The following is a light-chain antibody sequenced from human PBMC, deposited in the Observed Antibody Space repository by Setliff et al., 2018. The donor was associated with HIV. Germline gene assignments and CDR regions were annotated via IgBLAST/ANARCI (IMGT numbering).Light chain of an antibody. CDR2: DVS. V-gene: IGLV2-11*01. CDR1: SSDIGVSNY. CDR3: CSYAGSYTLEI. J-gene: IGLJ2*01. Sequence: QSVLTQPASVSGSPGQSITISCTGTSSDIGVSNYVSWYQHHPGKGPKLVIYDVSKRPSGVPDRFSGSKSGNTASLTISGLQAEDEADYYCCSYAGSYTLEIFGGGTKVTVL.